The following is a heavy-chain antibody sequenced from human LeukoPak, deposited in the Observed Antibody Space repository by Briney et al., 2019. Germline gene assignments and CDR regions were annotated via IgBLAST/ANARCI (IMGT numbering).Heavy chain of an antibody. CDR2: LRYDGSYK. Sequence: AGGSLRLSCAASGFTFSSYGMHWVRQAPGKGLEWVAFLRYDGSYKYYADSVKGRFTISRDNSKNTLYLQLNSLRDEDTAVYYCAKDSRKYSGSYTFDNWGQGTLVTVSS. CDR3: AKDSRKYSGSYTFDN. D-gene: IGHD1-26*01. V-gene: IGHV3-30*02. J-gene: IGHJ4*02. CDR1: GFTFSSYG.